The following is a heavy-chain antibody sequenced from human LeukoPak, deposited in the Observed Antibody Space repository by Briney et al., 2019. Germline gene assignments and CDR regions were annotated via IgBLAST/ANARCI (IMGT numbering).Heavy chain of an antibody. V-gene: IGHV3-30*02. J-gene: IGHJ4*02. Sequence: GGSLRLSCAASGFTFSSYGMHWVRQAPGKGLEWVAFIRYDGSNKYYADSVKGRFTISRDNSKNTLYLQMNSLRAEDTAVYYCANPKGYCDSSALIGGYWGQGTLVTVSS. CDR1: GFTFSSYG. CDR2: IRYDGSNK. D-gene: IGHD3-22*01. CDR3: ANPKGYCDSSALIGGY.